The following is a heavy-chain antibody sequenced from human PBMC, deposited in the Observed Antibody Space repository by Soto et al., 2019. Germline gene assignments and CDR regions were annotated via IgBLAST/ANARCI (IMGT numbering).Heavy chain of an antibody. V-gene: IGHV5-51*01. CDR3: ARHAGDSSSWADY. J-gene: IGHJ4*02. CDR2: FYPLDSDT. Sequence: GESLKISCRGSGYDFTTNWIGWLRWMPGKGLELMGSFYPLDSDTRYSPSFQGQVTISADKSISTAYLQWSSLKASDTAMYYCARHAGDSSSWADYWGQGTLVTVSS. D-gene: IGHD6-13*01. CDR1: GYDFTTNW.